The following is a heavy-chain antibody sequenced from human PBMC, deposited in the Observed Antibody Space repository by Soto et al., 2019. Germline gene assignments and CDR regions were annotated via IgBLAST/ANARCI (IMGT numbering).Heavy chain of an antibody. CDR1: GYIFTSYI. Sequence: QVQLVQSGTEVKKPGASVKVSCETSGYIFTSYIISWVRQAPGQGLEWMGWISADNGNTNYAQKLQGRVTLTTDTSPSIAYMELRSLTSDGTAVYFCARIKYRSGVEHWCQGTMVTVSS. CDR2: ISADNGNT. D-gene: IGHD5-18*01. J-gene: IGHJ4*02. CDR3: ARIKYRSGVEH. V-gene: IGHV1-18*01.